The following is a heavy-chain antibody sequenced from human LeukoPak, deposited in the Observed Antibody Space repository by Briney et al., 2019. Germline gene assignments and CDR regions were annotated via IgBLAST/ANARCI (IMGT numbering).Heavy chain of an antibody. J-gene: IGHJ4*02. D-gene: IGHD6-19*01. V-gene: IGHV1-18*01. CDR1: GYTFTSYG. Sequence: AASVKVSCKASGYTFTSYGISWVRQAPGQGLEWMGWISAYNGNTNYAQKLQGRVTMTTDTSTSTAYMELSSLRSDDTAVYYCARDLKMGYGGGGYSWGPGSSNDSWGQGTLVTVSS. CDR3: ARDLKMGYGGGGYSWGPGSSNDS. CDR2: ISAYNGNT.